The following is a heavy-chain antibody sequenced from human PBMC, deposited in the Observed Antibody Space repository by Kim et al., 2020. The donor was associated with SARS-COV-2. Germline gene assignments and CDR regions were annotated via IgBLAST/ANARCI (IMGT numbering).Heavy chain of an antibody. V-gene: IGHV4-34*01. CDR1: GGSFSGYY. Sequence: SETLSLTCAVYGGSFSGYYWSWIRQPPGKGLEWIGEINHSGSTNYNPSLKSRVTISVDTSKNQFSLKLSSVTAADTAVYYCARGIHTQDYYGSGSHYYYGMDVWGQGTTVTVSS. J-gene: IGHJ6*02. D-gene: IGHD3-10*01. CDR2: INHSGST. CDR3: ARGIHTQDYYGSGSHYYYGMDV.